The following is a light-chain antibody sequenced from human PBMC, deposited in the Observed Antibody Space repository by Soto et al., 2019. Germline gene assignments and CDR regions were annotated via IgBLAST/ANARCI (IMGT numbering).Light chain of an antibody. CDR1: SSDVGAYNY. J-gene: IGLJ1*01. Sequence: QSVLTQPASVSGSPGQSITISCTGASSDVGAYNYVSWYQHHPGKAPKLMIYDVDKRPSGGPGRFSGSKSGNTASLTISGLQAEDEADYYCCSYAGSYPFVFGTGTKLTVL. CDR3: CSYAGSYPFV. CDR2: DVD. V-gene: IGLV2-11*01.